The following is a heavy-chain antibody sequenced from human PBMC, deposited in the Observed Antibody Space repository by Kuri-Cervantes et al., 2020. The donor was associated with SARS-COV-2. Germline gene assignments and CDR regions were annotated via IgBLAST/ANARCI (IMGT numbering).Heavy chain of an antibody. V-gene: IGHV3-21*01. Sequence: GESLKISCAASGFTFSSYNMHWVRQAPGKGLEWVSSISSGSTYIYYADSVKGRFTISRDNPQNSLYLQMNSLRAEDTAVYYCAILDVETNVDWGQGTLVTVSS. J-gene: IGHJ4*02. D-gene: IGHD2-8*01. CDR2: ISSGSTYI. CDR3: AILDVETNVD. CDR1: GFTFSSYN.